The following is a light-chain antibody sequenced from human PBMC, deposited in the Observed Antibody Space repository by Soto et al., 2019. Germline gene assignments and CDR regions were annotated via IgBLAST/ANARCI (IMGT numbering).Light chain of an antibody. J-gene: IGLJ1*01. V-gene: IGLV1-47*01. CDR1: PSNIGDPF. CDR2: RDS. Sequence: QSVLTQPPSASGTHGPRGTSSCSGTPSNIGDPFVYWFQQIPGTAPTLLILRDSQRPSGVPDRFSCTKAGTSSSLTIRGLRSEDEAYYDCAAGGAAAEDSLSSPFYVFGTGTKRTAL. CDR3: AAGGAAAEDSLSSPFYV.